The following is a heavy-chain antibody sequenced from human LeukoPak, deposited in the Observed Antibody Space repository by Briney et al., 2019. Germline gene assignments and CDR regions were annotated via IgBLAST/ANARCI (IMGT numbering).Heavy chain of an antibody. CDR1: GGSISSYY. Sequence: PSETLSLTCTVSGGSISSYYWSWIRQPAGKGLEWIGRIYTSGSTNYNPSLKSRVTMSVDTSKNQFSLKLSSVTAADTAVYYCARDRSKEDYDFWSARSYYFDYWGQGTLVTVSS. CDR2: IYTSGST. D-gene: IGHD3-3*01. J-gene: IGHJ4*02. CDR3: ARDRSKEDYDFWSARSYYFDY. V-gene: IGHV4-4*07.